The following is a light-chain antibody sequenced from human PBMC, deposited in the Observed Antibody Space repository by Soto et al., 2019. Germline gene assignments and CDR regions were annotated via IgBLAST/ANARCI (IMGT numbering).Light chain of an antibody. CDR2: SAS. CDR3: SQYGSAPGT. J-gene: IGKJ1*01. Sequence: EIVLTQSPGTLSLSPGERATLSCRASESVSSTHLAWYQQKPGQAPRLLIHSASNRATGVPDRFSGSASGTDYSRIISRLEPEDFAVYYCSQYGSAPGTFGQGTKVEIK. CDR1: ESVSSTH. V-gene: IGKV3-20*01.